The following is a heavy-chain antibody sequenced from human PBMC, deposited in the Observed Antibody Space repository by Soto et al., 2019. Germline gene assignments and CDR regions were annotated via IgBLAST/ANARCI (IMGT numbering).Heavy chain of an antibody. D-gene: IGHD6-19*01. CDR1: GGSFSGYY. V-gene: IGHV4-34*01. Sequence: SETLSLTCAVYGGSFSGYYWSWIRQPPGKGLEWIGEINHSGSTNYNPSLKSRVTISVDTSKNQFSLKLSSVTAADTAVYYCASKGPLVGAAVAGTSNRGNWFDPWGQGTLVTVSS. J-gene: IGHJ5*02. CDR3: ASKGPLVGAAVAGTSNRGNWFDP. CDR2: INHSGST.